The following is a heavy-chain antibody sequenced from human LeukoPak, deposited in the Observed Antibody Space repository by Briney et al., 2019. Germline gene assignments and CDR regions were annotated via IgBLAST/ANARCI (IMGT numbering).Heavy chain of an antibody. J-gene: IGHJ4*02. CDR2: IIPILGIA. V-gene: IGHV1-69*04. CDR3: ARELYGSGSYYDY. CDR1: GGTFISYA. Sequence: ATVKVSCKASGGTFISYAISWVRQAPGQGLEWMGRIIPILGIANYAQKFQGRVTITADKSTSTAYMELSSLRSEDTAVYYCARELYGSGSYYDYWGQGTLVTVSS. D-gene: IGHD3-10*01.